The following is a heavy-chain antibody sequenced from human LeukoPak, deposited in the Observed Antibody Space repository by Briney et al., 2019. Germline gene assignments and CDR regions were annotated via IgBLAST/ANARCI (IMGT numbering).Heavy chain of an antibody. J-gene: IGHJ4*02. CDR2: ISSSSSTI. D-gene: IGHD6-13*01. CDR3: AKGFDSSWFDY. CDR1: GFTFSSYS. Sequence: PGGSLRLSCAASGFTFSSYSMYWVRQAPRKGLEWVSYISSSSSTIYYADSVKGRFTISRDNSKNTQYLQMNSLRAEDTAVYYCAKGFDSSWFDYWGQGTLVTVSS. V-gene: IGHV3-48*01.